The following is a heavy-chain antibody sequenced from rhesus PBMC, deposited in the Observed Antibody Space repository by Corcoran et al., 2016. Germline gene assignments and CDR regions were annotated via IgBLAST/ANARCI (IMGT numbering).Heavy chain of an antibody. V-gene: IGHV4-76*01. D-gene: IGHD6-25*01. J-gene: IGHJ4*01. CDR3: ARDRIAAAGGFDY. CDR2: IYGSSGST. Sequence: QVQLQESGPGVVKPSETLSLTCAVSGGSISSGYDWSWIRQPPGKGLEWIGYIYGSSGSTNYNPSLKNQVTNSKDASKNQFSLKLSSVTAADTAVYYCARDRIAAAGGFDYWGQGVLVTVSS. CDR1: GGSISSGYD.